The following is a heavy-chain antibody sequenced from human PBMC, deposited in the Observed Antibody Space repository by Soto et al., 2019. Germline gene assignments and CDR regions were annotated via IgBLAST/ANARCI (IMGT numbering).Heavy chain of an antibody. CDR2: ISSSSSYI. J-gene: IGHJ6*02. D-gene: IGHD6-6*01. Sequence: EVQLVESGGGLVKPGGSLRLSCAASGFTFSSYSMIWVRQAPGKGLEWVSSISSSSSYIYYADSVKGRFTISRDNAKNSLYLQMNSLRAEDTAVYYCANRARDYYYGIDVWGQGTTVIVS. V-gene: IGHV3-21*01. CDR3: ANRARDYYYGIDV. CDR1: GFTFSSYS.